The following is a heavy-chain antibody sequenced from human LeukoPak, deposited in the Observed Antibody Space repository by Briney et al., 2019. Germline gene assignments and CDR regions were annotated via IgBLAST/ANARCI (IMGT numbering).Heavy chain of an antibody. Sequence: PSETLSLTCDVSGASISGYWWSWIRQTAGKGLEWIGRMYTDGDTNYNPALKSRVTVSVDTSKNLFSLKLISVTAADTAVYYCARAPAGCGGTYPFDSWGQGTLVTVSS. J-gene: IGHJ4*02. V-gene: IGHV4-4*07. D-gene: IGHD2-15*01. CDR2: MYTDGDT. CDR3: ARAPAGCGGTYPFDS. CDR1: GASISGYW.